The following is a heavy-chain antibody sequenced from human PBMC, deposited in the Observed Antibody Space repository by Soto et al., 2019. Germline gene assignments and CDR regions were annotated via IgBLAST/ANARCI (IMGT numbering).Heavy chain of an antibody. D-gene: IGHD3-16*01. CDR2: ISAFNGNT. CDR1: GFRFSDYG. CDR3: ARSYYLADAFDV. V-gene: IGHV1-18*01. Sequence: ASVKVSCKASGFRFSDYGFNWLRQAPGQGLEWMGWISAFNGNTETAQGLQDRVTMTTDSSTTTAHMDLTNLTTDDTAIYYCARSYYLADAFDVWGQGTMVTVSS. J-gene: IGHJ3*01.